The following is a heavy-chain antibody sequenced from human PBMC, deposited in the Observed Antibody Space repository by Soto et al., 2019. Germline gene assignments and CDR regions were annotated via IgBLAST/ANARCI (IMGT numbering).Heavy chain of an antibody. D-gene: IGHD3-16*01. CDR2: ISAFNGNT. CDR1: GFRFSDYG. CDR3: ARSYYLADAFDV. V-gene: IGHV1-18*01. Sequence: ASVKVSCKASGFRFSDYGFNWLRQAPGQGLEWMGWISAFNGNTETAQGLQDRVTMTTDSSTTTAHMDLTNLTTDDTAIYYCARSYYLADAFDVWGQGTMVTVSS. J-gene: IGHJ3*01.